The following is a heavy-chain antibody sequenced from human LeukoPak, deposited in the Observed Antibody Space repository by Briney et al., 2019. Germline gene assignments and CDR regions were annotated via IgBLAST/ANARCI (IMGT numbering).Heavy chain of an antibody. CDR3: ARHHTIFGVASYYYGMDV. Sequence: GGSLRLSCAASGFTVSSNYMSWVRQAPGKGLEWVSVTYSGGSTYYADSVKGRFTISRDNSKNTLYLQMNSLRAEDTAVYYCARHHTIFGVASYYYGMDVWGQGTTVTVSS. CDR1: GFTVSSNY. J-gene: IGHJ6*02. D-gene: IGHD3-3*01. V-gene: IGHV3-66*04. CDR2: TYSGGST.